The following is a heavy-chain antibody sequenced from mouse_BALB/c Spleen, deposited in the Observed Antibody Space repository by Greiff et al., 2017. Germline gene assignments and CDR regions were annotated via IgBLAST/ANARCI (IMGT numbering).Heavy chain of an antibody. CDR1: GFTFSSFG. J-gene: IGHJ2*01. Sequence: EVKLMESGGGLVQPGGSRKLSCAASGFTFSSFGMHWVRQAPEKGLEWVAEISSGSSTIYYADTVKGRFTISRDNPKNTLFLQMTSLRSEATAMYYCAKVGHYFDYWGQGTTLTVSS. CDR3: AKVGHYFDY. D-gene: IGHD1-3*01. CDR2: ISSGSSTI. V-gene: IGHV5-17*02.